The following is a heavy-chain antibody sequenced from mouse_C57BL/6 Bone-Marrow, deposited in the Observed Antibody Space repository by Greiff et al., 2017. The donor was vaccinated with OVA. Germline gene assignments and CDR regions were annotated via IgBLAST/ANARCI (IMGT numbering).Heavy chain of an antibody. CDR2: ISSGSSTI. D-gene: IGHD1-1*01. Sequence: EVQGVESGGGLVKPGGSLKLSCAASGFTFSDYGMHWVRQAPEKGLEWVAYISSGSSTIYYADTVKGRFTISRDNAKNTLFLQVTSLRSEDTAMYYCARLLHYYAMDYWGQGTSVTVSS. J-gene: IGHJ4*01. CDR3: ARLLHYYAMDY. V-gene: IGHV5-17*01. CDR1: GFTFSDYG.